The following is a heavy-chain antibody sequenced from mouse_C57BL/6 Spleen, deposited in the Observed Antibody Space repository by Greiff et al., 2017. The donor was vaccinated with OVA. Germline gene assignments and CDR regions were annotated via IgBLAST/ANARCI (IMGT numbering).Heavy chain of an antibody. Sequence: QVQLQQSGAELVMPGASVKLSCKASGYTFTSYWMHWVKQRPGQGLEWIGEIDPSDSYTNYNQKFKGKSTLTVDKSSSTAYMQLSSLTSEDSAVYYCARYGPHYYAMDYWGQGTSVTVSS. J-gene: IGHJ4*01. CDR3: ARYGPHYYAMDY. V-gene: IGHV1-69*01. CDR1: GYTFTSYW. D-gene: IGHD1-2*01. CDR2: IDPSDSYT.